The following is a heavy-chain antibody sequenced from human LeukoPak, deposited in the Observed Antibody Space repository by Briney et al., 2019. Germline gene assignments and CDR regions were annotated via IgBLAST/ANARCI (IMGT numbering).Heavy chain of an antibody. J-gene: IGHJ5*02. D-gene: IGHD3-22*01. V-gene: IGHV1-46*01. CDR1: GYTLTSYY. CDR2: INPSGGST. Sequence: ASVKVSCKASGYTLTSYYMHWVRQAPGQGLEWMGIINPSGGSTSYAQKFQGRVTMTRNTSISTAYMELSSLTSEDTAVYYCARMYYYDSSGRNWFDPWGQGSLVTVSS. CDR3: ARMYYYDSSGRNWFDP.